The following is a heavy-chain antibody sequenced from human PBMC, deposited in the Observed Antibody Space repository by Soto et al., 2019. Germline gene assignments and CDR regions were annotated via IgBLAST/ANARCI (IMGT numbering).Heavy chain of an antibody. CDR3: ATPPDDREVTDFDAFDI. D-gene: IGHD1-20*01. CDR1: GYTFTSYG. J-gene: IGHJ3*02. V-gene: IGHV1-69*13. CDR2: IIPIFGTA. Sequence: GASVKVSCKASGYTFTSYGISWVRRAPGQGLEWMGGIIPIFGTANYAQKFQGRVTITADESTSTAYMELSSLRSEDTAVYYCATPPDDREVTDFDAFDIWGQGTMVTVS.